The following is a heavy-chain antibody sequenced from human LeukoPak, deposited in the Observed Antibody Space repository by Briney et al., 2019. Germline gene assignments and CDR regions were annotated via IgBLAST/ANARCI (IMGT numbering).Heavy chain of an antibody. CDR3: AKKYYYGSGTYIFYFDY. CDR1: GFTFNTYS. V-gene: IGHV3-30-3*01. J-gene: IGHJ4*02. D-gene: IGHD3-10*01. Sequence: GGSLRLSCVASGFTFNTYSMHWVRQAPGKGLEWVAVLSFDGDEKHYADSVKGRFTISGDDSKSTLSLQMNSLRAEDTALYYCAKKYYYGSGTYIFYFDYWGQGTPVTVSS. CDR2: LSFDGDEK.